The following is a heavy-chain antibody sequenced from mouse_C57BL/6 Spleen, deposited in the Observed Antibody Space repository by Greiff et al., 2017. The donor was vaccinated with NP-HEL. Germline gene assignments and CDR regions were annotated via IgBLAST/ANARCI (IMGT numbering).Heavy chain of an antibody. V-gene: IGHV1-69*01. Sequence: QVQLQQPGAELVMPGASVKLSCKASGYTFTSYWMHWVKQRPGQGLEWIGEIDPSDSYTNYNQKFKGKSTLTVDKSSSTAYMQLSSLTSEDSAVYDGARSNSSGYWFADWGQGTLVTVAA. CDR2: IDPSDSYT. J-gene: IGHJ3*01. CDR1: GYTFTSYW. CDR3: ARSNSSGYWFAD. D-gene: IGHD3-2*02.